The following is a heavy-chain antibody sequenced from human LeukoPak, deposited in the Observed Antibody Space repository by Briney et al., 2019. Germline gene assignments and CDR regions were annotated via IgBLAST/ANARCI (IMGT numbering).Heavy chain of an antibody. CDR1: GFTFSSYA. V-gene: IGHV3-23*01. J-gene: IGHJ4*02. CDR2: VSGSSGST. D-gene: IGHD3-9*01. Sequence: PGGSLRLSCAASGFTFSSYAMSWVRQAPGEGLEWVSAVSGSSGSTYYADSVMGRFTISRDNSKNTLYLQMNSLRAEDTAVYYCAKDYDILTGSEYWGQGTLVTVSS. CDR3: AKDYDILTGSEY.